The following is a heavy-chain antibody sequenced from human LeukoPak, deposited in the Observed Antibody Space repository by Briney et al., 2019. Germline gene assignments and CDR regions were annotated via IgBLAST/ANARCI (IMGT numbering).Heavy chain of an antibody. CDR3: ARGGWLQDRRIDY. D-gene: IGHD5-24*01. CDR1: GFTFSSYG. J-gene: IGHJ4*02. Sequence: GRSLRLSCAASGFTFSSYGMHWVRQAPGKGLEWVAVIWYDGSNKYYADSVKGRFTISRDNSKNTLYPQMNSLRAEDTAVYYCARGGWLQDRRIDYWGQGTLVTVSS. V-gene: IGHV3-33*01. CDR2: IWYDGSNK.